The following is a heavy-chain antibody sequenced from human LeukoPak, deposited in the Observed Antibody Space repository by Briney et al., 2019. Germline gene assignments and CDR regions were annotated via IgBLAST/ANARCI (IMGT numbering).Heavy chain of an antibody. CDR3: ARDVSLDYYYYYMDV. J-gene: IGHJ6*03. CDR2: IYYSGST. CDR1: GGSISSSSYY. Sequence: SETLSLTCTVSGGSISSSSYYWGWIRQPPGKGLEWIGSIYYSGSTYYNPSLKSRVTISVDTSKNQFSLKLSSVTAADTAVYYCARDVSLDYYYYYMDVWGKGTTVTVSS. V-gene: IGHV4-39*07.